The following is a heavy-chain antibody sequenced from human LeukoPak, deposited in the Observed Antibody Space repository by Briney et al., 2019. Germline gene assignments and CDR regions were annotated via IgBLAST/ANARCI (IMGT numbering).Heavy chain of an antibody. CDR1: GGSISSSSYY. Sequence: SETLSLTCIVSGGSISSSSYYWGWIRQPPGTGLEWIGSIYHSGSTYYNPSLKSRVTISVDTSKNQFSLNLSSVTAADTAVYYCARSRDSYNFGYWGQGTLVTVSS. D-gene: IGHD5-24*01. CDR3: ARSRDSYNFGY. CDR2: IYHSGST. J-gene: IGHJ4*02. V-gene: IGHV4-39*07.